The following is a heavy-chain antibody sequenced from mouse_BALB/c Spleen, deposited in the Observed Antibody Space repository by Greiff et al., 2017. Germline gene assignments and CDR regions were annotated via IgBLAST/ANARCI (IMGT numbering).Heavy chain of an antibody. Sequence: VQLQQSGAELVKPGASVKLSCKASGYTFTSYYMYWVKQRPGQGLEWIGEINPSNGGTNFNEKFKSKATLTVDKSSSTAYMQLSSLTSEDSAVYYCTRNYRYDRYYYAMDYWGQGTSVTVSS. D-gene: IGHD2-14*01. J-gene: IGHJ4*01. CDR2: INPSNGGT. CDR1: GYTFTSYY. CDR3: TRNYRYDRYYYAMDY. V-gene: IGHV1S81*02.